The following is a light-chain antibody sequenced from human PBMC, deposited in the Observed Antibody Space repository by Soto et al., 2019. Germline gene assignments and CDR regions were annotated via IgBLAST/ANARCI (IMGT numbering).Light chain of an antibody. V-gene: IGKV1-5*01. CDR3: QQYNSYSWT. CDR1: QSISSW. J-gene: IGKJ1*01. CDR2: DAS. Sequence: GDRVTITCRASQSISSWLAWYQQKPGKAPKLLIYDASSLESGVPSRFSGSGSGTEFTLTISSLQPDDFATYYCQQYNSYSWTFXQGTKV.